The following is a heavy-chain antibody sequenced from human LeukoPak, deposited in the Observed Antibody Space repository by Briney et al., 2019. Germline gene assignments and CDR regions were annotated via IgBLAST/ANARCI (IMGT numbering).Heavy chain of an antibody. Sequence: PSETLSLTCTVSGGSISSSSYYWGWICQPPGKGLEWIGSIYYSGSTYYNPSLKSRVTISVDTSKNQFSLKLSSVTAADTAVYYCARGKLGFDAFDIWGQGTMVTVSS. V-gene: IGHV4-39*01. CDR1: GGSISSSSYY. CDR2: IYYSGST. CDR3: ARGKLGFDAFDI. D-gene: IGHD7-27*01. J-gene: IGHJ3*02.